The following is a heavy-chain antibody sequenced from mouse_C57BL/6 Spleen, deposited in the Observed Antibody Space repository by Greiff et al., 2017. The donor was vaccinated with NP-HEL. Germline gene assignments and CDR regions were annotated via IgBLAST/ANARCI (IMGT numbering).Heavy chain of an antibody. V-gene: IGHV1-26*01. CDR1: GYTFTDYY. D-gene: IGHD2-3*01. CDR3: ARGIYDGYYEFAY. CDR2: INPNNGGT. J-gene: IGHJ3*01. Sequence: VHVKQSGPELVKPGASVKISCKASGYTFTDYYMNWVKQSHGKSLEWIGDINPNNGGTGYNQKFKGKATLTVDKSSSTAYMELRSLTSEDSAVYYCARGIYDGYYEFAYWGQGTLVTVSA.